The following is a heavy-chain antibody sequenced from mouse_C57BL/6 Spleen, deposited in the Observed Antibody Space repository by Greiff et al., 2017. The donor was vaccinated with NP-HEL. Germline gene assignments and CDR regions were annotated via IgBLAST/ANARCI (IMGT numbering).Heavy chain of an antibody. J-gene: IGHJ4*01. V-gene: IGHV5-12*01. CDR3: ARQGGIYYGNYGYAMDY. D-gene: IGHD2-1*01. CDR2: ISNGGGST. Sequence: EVQVVESGGGLVQPGGSLKLSCAASGFTFSDYYMYWVRQTPEKRLEWVAYISNGGGSTYYPDTVKGRFTISRDNAKNTLYLQMSRLKSEDTAMYYCARQGGIYYGNYGYAMDYWGQGTSVTVSS. CDR1: GFTFSDYY.